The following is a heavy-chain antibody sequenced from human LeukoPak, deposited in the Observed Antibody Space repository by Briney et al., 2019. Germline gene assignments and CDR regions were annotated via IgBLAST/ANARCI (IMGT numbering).Heavy chain of an antibody. Sequence: PSETLSLTCTVSGVSISSGSYYWRWIRQPAGKGLEWIGRIYTSGSTNYNPSLKSRVTISVDTSKNQFSLKLSSVTAADTAVYYCAREGEDGLIGGNYYYYFDYWGQGTLVTVSS. V-gene: IGHV4-61*02. CDR3: AREGEDGLIGGNYYYYFDY. CDR2: IYTSGST. CDR1: GVSISSGSYY. D-gene: IGHD2-21*02. J-gene: IGHJ4*02.